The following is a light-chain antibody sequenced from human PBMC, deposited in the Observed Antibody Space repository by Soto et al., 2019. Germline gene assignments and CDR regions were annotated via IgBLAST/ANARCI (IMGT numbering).Light chain of an antibody. CDR3: SSYTSSSTLVV. CDR2: DVS. J-gene: IGLJ2*01. V-gene: IGLV2-14*01. CDR1: SSDVGGYNY. Sequence: QSALTQPASVSGSPGQSITISCTGTSSDVGGYNYVSWYQQYPDKAPRLMIYDVSNRPSGVSNRISGSKSGNTASLTISGLQAEDEADYYCSSYTSSSTLVVFGGGTKLTVL.